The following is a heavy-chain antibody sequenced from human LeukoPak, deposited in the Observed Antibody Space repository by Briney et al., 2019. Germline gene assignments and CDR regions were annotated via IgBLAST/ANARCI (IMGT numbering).Heavy chain of an antibody. CDR2: INHSGST. J-gene: IGHJ4*02. V-gene: IGHV4-34*01. Sequence: SETLSLTCAVYGGSFSGYYWNWIRQPPGKGLEWIGEINHSGSTNYNPSLKSRVTISVDTSKNQFSLKLSSVTAADTAVYYCARRTRAGRYFDYWGQGTLVTVSS. CDR3: ARRTRAGRYFDY. CDR1: GGSFSGYY.